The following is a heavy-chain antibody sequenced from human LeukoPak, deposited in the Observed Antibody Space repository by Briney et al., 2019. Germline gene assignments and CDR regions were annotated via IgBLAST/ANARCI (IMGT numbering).Heavy chain of an antibody. J-gene: IGHJ4*02. CDR3: ARADRAAAGIAY. CDR1: GFTFSNAS. D-gene: IGHD6-13*01. V-gene: IGHV3-21*01. CDR2: ISSSSSYI. Sequence: PGGSLRLSCAASGFTFSNASMNWVRQAPGKGLEWVSSISSSSSYIYYADSVKGRFTISRDNAKNSLYLQMNSLRAEDTAVYYCARADRAAAGIAYWGQGTLVTVSS.